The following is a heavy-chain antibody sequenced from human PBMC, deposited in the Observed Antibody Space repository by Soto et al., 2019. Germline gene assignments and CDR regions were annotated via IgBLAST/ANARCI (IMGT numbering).Heavy chain of an antibody. V-gene: IGHV3-33*01. CDR3: ASGVDYGDYVEMSEYFQH. J-gene: IGHJ1*01. CDR2: IWYDGSNK. Sequence: PGGSLRLSCAASGFTFSSYGMHWVRQAPGKGLEWVAVIWYDGSNKYYADSVKGRFTISRDNSKNTLYLQMNSLRAEDTAVYYCASGVDYGDYVEMSEYFQHWGQGTLVTVSS. D-gene: IGHD4-17*01. CDR1: GFTFSSYG.